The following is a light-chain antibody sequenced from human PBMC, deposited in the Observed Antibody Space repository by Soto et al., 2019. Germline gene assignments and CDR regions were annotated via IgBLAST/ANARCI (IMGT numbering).Light chain of an antibody. V-gene: IGKV3-20*01. CDR3: QQYGSSPWGT. CDR2: GAS. CDR1: QSVSSSY. Sequence: EIVLTQSPGTLSLSPGERATLSCRASQSVSSSYLAWYQQKPGQAHRLLIYGASSRATGIPDRFSGSGSGTDFPLTISRLEPEDFAVYYCQQYGSSPWGTFGQGTKVEIK. J-gene: IGKJ1*01.